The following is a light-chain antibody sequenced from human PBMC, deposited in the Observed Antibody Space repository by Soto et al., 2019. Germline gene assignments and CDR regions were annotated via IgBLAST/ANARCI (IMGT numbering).Light chain of an antibody. CDR1: QSVLYSSNNKNY. V-gene: IGKV4-1*01. Sequence: DIVMTQSPDSLAVSLGERATINCKSSQSVLYSSNNKNYLAWYQQKPVQPPKLLIYWASTRESGVTDRFSGSGSGTDFTLTISSLQAEDVAVYYCQQYYSTPYTFGQGTKLEIK. CDR2: WAS. CDR3: QQYYSTPYT. J-gene: IGKJ2*01.